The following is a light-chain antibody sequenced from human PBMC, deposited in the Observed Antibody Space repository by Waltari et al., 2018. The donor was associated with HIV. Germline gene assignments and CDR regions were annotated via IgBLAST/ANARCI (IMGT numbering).Light chain of an antibody. J-gene: IGKJ4*01. CDR2: DAS. CDR1: QSVGNQ. Sequence: IVLTHSPATLSLSPGERAALSCRASQSVGNQLSWYQQKPGQAPRLLINDASNRAPGIPGRFSATGSGTDFTLTINSLESEDFAIYYCQQHTSWPLTFGGGTKVEIK. V-gene: IGKV3-11*01. CDR3: QQHTSWPLT.